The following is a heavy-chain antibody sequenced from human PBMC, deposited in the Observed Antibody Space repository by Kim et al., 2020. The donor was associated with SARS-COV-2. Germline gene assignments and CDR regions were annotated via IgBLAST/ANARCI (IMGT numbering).Heavy chain of an antibody. CDR3: ASQVVGPSVIDS. CDR1: GGSIIISNSY. V-gene: IGHV4-39*01. D-gene: IGHD2-15*01. Sequence: SETLSLTCTVSGGSIIISNSYWAWIRQPPGKGLEWIGNIYYSGTAYYNPSLKSRVTISVDTSKNQFSLKLNSVTAADPAVYYWASQVVGPSVIDSWGQGT. CDR2: IYYSGTA. J-gene: IGHJ4*02.